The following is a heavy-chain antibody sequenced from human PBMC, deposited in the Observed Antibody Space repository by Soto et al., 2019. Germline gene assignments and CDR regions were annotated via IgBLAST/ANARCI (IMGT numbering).Heavy chain of an antibody. CDR1: GYTFINHA. CDR3: AKASSVSDTWYVDWFDP. V-gene: IGHV1-3*01. Sequence: GASVKASCKASGYTFINHALHWVRQVPGQGLEWMGWINAGNGSTKCSQKFKDRVTITRDSSANTAYMELRSLRSEDTAIYYCAKASSVSDTWYVDWFDPWGQGTLVNVSS. CDR2: INAGNGST. D-gene: IGHD6-13*01. J-gene: IGHJ5*02.